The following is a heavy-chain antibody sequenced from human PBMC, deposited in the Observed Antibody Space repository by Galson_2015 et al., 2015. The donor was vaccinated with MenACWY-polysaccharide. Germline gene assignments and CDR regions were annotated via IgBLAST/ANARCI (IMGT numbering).Heavy chain of an antibody. V-gene: IGHV3-9*01. CDR3: AKDISVASVGSDY. CDR2: ISWNSGRM. Sequence: SLRLSCAASGFTFDDYAMHWVRQAPGKGLEWVSGISWNSGRMTYAGSVEGRYIISRDNAKNSLYLQMNSLRPEDTALYYCAKDISVASVGSDYWGQGTLATVSS. J-gene: IGHJ4*02. CDR1: GFTFDDYA. D-gene: IGHD6-13*01.